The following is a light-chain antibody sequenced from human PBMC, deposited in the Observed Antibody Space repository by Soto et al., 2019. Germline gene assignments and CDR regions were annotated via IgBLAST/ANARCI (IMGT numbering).Light chain of an antibody. Sequence: EIVMTQSPGTLSMSPGETATVSCPASESVGRDLAWYQQKRGQAPRLLIYEASTRATGLPARFSGSGSGTDFTLTIRSLQSEDFASYLCVHYHKWPPTFSQGTKVDIK. J-gene: IGKJ1*01. CDR3: VHYHKWPPT. CDR1: ESVGRD. CDR2: EAS. V-gene: IGKV3-15*01.